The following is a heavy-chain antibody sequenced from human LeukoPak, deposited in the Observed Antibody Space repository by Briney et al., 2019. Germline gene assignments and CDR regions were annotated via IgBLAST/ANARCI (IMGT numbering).Heavy chain of an antibody. CDR3: AKDLCSTSCALGD. Sequence: PGRSLRLSCAASVFTFDDYAMHWVRRAPGKGLEWGSGFSWNSGSIGYAESVKGRFTISRDNAKNSLYLQMNSLRAEEMAVYYCAKDLCSTSCALGDWGQGTLLTVSS. V-gene: IGHV3-9*03. CDR2: FSWNSGSI. J-gene: IGHJ4*02. CDR1: VFTFDDYA. D-gene: IGHD2-2*01.